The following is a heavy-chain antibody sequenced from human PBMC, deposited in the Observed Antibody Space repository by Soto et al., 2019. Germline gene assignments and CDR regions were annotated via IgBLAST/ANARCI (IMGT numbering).Heavy chain of an antibody. D-gene: IGHD1-26*01. V-gene: IGHV5-51*01. CDR2: IYPGDSDT. J-gene: IGHJ6*02. CDR1: GYTFTNYW. Sequence: GESLKISCKGSGYTFTNYWIGWVRQMPGKGLEWMGIIYPGDSDTKYNPSFQGQVTISADKSITTTYLQWSSLTASDTAIYYCAASSFYYGMDVWGQGTTVTVSS. CDR3: AASSFYYGMDV.